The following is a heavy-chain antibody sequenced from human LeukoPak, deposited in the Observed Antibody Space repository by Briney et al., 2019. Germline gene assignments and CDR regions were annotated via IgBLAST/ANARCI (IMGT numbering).Heavy chain of an antibody. CDR1: DDSFSSHY. J-gene: IGHJ6*03. CDR3: ARRHLYYYYYYMDV. CDR2: ISYIGST. Sequence: SDTLSLTCAVSDDSFSSHYWTWIRQPPGKGLEWIGYISYIGSTNYNPSLKSRVTISVDTSKNQFSLKLSSVTAADTAVYYCARRHLYYYYYYMDVWGKGTTVTVSS. V-gene: IGHV4-59*07.